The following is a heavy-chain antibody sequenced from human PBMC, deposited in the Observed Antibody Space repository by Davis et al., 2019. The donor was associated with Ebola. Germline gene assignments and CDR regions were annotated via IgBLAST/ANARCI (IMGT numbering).Heavy chain of an antibody. D-gene: IGHD3-16*01. V-gene: IGHV3-15*01. CDR3: TTVTWRGEFDN. CDR1: GFTFTNAW. CDR2: ITNKAAGGTT. J-gene: IGHJ4*02. Sequence: GESLKISCVASGFTFTNAWMSWVRQAPGKGLEWVGRITNKAAGGTTDYAATVKGRFSISTDDSKNTLYLQMNSLNTEETAVYYCTTVTWRGEFDNWGQGILVTVSS.